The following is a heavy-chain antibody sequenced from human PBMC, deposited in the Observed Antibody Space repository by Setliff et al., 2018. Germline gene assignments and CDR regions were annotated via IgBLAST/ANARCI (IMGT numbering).Heavy chain of an antibody. D-gene: IGHD3-3*01. V-gene: IGHV3-7*01. CDR2: IDQFGSQK. CDR1: GFTFSSYW. J-gene: IGHJ4*02. CDR3: ATFWSGYFDY. Sequence: PGGSLRLSCVASGFTFSSYWMSWVRQAPGKGLEWVANIDQFGSQKYYVDSVKGRFTISRDDAQNSVYLQMSTLRAEDTAVYYCATFWSGYFDYWGRGSLVTVSS.